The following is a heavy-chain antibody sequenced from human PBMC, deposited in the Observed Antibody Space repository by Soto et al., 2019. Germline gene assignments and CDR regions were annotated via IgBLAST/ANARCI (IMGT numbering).Heavy chain of an antibody. CDR1: GYTFPSYG. CDR2: ISAYNGNT. D-gene: IGHD3-9*01. Sequence: QVQLVQAGAEVKKPGASVKVYCKASGYTFPSYGISWVGQAPGQGLEWMGWISAYNGNTNYAQKLQGRVTLTTDTSTSTASMELRSLRSDDTAVYYCARDPGFRSDYWGQGTLVTVSS. J-gene: IGHJ4*02. CDR3: ARDPGFRSDY. V-gene: IGHV1-18*01.